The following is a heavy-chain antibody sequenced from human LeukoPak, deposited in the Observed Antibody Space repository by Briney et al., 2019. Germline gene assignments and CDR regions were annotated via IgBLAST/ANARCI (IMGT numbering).Heavy chain of an antibody. J-gene: IGHJ4*02. Sequence: ASVKVSCKASGYTFTGYYMHWVRQAPGQGLEWMGWINPNSGGTNYAQKFQGRVTMTRDTSISTAYMELSRLRPDDTAVYYCARTSIIAAAGHDYWGQGTLVTVSS. V-gene: IGHV1-2*02. CDR3: ARTSIIAAAGHDY. D-gene: IGHD6-13*01. CDR2: INPNSGGT. CDR1: GYTFTGYY.